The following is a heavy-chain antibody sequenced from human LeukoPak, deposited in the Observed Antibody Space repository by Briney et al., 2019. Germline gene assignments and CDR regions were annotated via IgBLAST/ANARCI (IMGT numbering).Heavy chain of an antibody. CDR2: ISGSGDST. CDR3: AKVRNYDFWSGYCFDY. D-gene: IGHD3-3*01. Sequence: GGSLRLSCAASGFTFYSYAMSWVRQAPGKGLEWVSAISGSGDSTYYADSLKGRFTISRDNSKNTLYLQMNSLRAEDTAVYYCAKVRNYDFWSGYCFDYWGQGTLVTVSS. CDR1: GFTFYSYA. V-gene: IGHV3-23*01. J-gene: IGHJ4*02.